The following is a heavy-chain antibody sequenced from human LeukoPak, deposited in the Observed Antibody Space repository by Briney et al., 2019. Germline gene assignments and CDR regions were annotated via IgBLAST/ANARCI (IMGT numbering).Heavy chain of an antibody. CDR2: VYPSGRT. V-gene: IGHV4-4*07. D-gene: IGHD6-13*01. Sequence: SETLSLTCTVSGGTISTYYWSWLRQPAGKGPEWIGRVYPSGRTSYTPSLEKRVTMSVDPSKKQLSLKLRSVTAADAAVYYCASGGRISAANWFDPWGEGTLVTVSS. CDR1: GGTISTYY. J-gene: IGHJ5*02. CDR3: ASGGRISAANWFDP.